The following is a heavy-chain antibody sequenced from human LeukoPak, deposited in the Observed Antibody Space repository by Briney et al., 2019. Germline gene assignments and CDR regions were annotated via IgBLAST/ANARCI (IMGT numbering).Heavy chain of an antibody. D-gene: IGHD3-9*01. J-gene: IGHJ4*02. CDR3: AKAEGYDILTGLDY. V-gene: IGHV3-23*01. CDR2: IGASGGST. CDR1: GFTFSSYA. Sequence: PGGSLRLSCATSGFTFSSYAMSWVRQAPGKGLEWVSGIGASGGSTCYADSVKGRFTISRDNSKNTLYLQMNSLRTEDTAVYYCAKAEGYDILTGLDYWGQGTLVTVSS.